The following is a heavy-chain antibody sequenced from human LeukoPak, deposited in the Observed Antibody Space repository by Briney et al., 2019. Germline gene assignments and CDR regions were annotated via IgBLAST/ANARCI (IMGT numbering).Heavy chain of an antibody. CDR1: GFTFSNNW. V-gene: IGHV3-74*01. Sequence: GGSLRLSCAASGFTFSNNWMHWVRQAPGKGLVWVSRISADGSSTSYADSVKGRFTISRDNAKNTLYLQMNSLRAEDTAVYYCARGVSFFDYWGQGTLVTVSS. J-gene: IGHJ4*02. CDR2: ISADGSST. CDR3: ARGVSFFDY. D-gene: IGHD2-15*01.